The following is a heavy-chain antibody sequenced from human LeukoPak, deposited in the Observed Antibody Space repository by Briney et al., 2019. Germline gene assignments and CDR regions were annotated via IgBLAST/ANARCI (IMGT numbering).Heavy chain of an antibody. D-gene: IGHD6-19*01. CDR1: GFTFSSYW. CDR3: AKDRGAVADYFDY. J-gene: IGHJ4*02. Sequence: PGGSLRLSCAASGFTFSSYWMHWVRQAPGKGLVWVSRMNSDGSFTNYADSVKGRFTISRDNSKNTLYLQMNSLRAEDTAVYYCAKDRGAVADYFDYWGQGTLVTVSS. V-gene: IGHV3-74*01. CDR2: MNSDGSFT.